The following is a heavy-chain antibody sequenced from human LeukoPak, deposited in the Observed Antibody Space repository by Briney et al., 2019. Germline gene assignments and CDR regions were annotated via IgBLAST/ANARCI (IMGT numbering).Heavy chain of an antibody. Sequence: GGSLRLSCAVSGFTFDDYAMHWVRHAPGKGLEWVSGISWNSGSIGYADSVKGRFTISRDNAKNSLYLQMNSLRAEDTALYYCARGITGTFGAFDIWGQGTMVTVSS. J-gene: IGHJ3*02. D-gene: IGHD1/OR15-1a*01. CDR2: ISWNSGSI. V-gene: IGHV3-9*01. CDR3: ARGITGTFGAFDI. CDR1: GFTFDDYA.